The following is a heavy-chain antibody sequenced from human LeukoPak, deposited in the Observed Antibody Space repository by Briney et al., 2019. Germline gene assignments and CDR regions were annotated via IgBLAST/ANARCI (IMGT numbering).Heavy chain of an antibody. Sequence: SETLSLTCTVSGGSISSGSYYWSWIRQPAGKGLEWIGRIYTSGSTNYNPSLKSRVTISVDTSKNQFSLKLSSVTAADTAVYYCARHETDYYDSSGYYPLNWGQGTLVTVSS. CDR3: ARHETDYYDSSGYYPLN. V-gene: IGHV4-61*02. D-gene: IGHD3-22*01. CDR1: GGSISSGSYY. CDR2: IYTSGST. J-gene: IGHJ4*02.